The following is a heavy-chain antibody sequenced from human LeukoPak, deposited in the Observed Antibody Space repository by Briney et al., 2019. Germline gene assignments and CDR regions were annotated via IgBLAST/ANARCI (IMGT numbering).Heavy chain of an antibody. J-gene: IGHJ4*02. CDR3: ARDYCSSTSCLFDY. V-gene: IGHV1-3*04. CDR1: GYTFTTYP. CDR2: INTGSGDR. D-gene: IGHD2-2*01. Sequence: ASLKVSCKATGYTFTTYPIHWVRQAPGQSLEWMGWINTGSGDRKYSQNFQGRVTINRDTSASTAYMELSSLTSQDTAVYYCARDYCSSTSCLFDYWGQGTLVTVSS.